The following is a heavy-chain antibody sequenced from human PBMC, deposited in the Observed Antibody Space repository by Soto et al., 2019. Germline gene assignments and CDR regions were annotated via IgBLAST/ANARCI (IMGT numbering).Heavy chain of an antibody. CDR2: IRSKVYGGTT. CDR1: GFTFGDYA. D-gene: IGHD6-13*01. V-gene: IGHV3-49*05. Sequence: EVQLVDSGGDLVKPGRSLRLSCTASGFTFGDYAISWFRQAPGKGLEWVGFIRSKVYGGTTDYAASVEGRFNMSRDDAKSIASLQMNSLKTEDTAMYFCSRGHSTTPRSFDTWGQWTMVTVSS. J-gene: IGHJ3*02. CDR3: SRGHSTTPRSFDT.